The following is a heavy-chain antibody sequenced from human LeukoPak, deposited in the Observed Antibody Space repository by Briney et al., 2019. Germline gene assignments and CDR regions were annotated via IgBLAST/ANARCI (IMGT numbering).Heavy chain of an antibody. D-gene: IGHD4-17*01. CDR1: GFTFSSYA. Sequence: GGSLRLSCAASGFTFSSYAMSWVRQAPGKGLEWVSGINWNGGSTGYADSVKGRFTISRDNAKNSLYLQMNSLRAEDTALYHCARDRDYGDYAGSDDAFDIWGQGTMVTVSS. CDR2: INWNGGST. J-gene: IGHJ3*02. CDR3: ARDRDYGDYAGSDDAFDI. V-gene: IGHV3-20*01.